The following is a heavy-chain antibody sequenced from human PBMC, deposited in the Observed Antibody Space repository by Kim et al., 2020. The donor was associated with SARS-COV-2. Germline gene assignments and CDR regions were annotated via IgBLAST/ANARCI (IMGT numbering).Heavy chain of an antibody. CDR2: KT. D-gene: IGHD4-4*01. Sequence: KTKYPQKFQGRVTITRDTSANTAYMELSSLTSEDTALYYCARDMNPTVYDYWGQGTLVTVSS. J-gene: IGHJ4*02. V-gene: IGHV1-3*01. CDR3: ARDMNPTVYDY.